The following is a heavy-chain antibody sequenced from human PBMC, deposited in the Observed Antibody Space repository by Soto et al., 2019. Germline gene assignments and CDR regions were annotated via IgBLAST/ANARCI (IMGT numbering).Heavy chain of an antibody. D-gene: IGHD6-13*01. CDR3: ARDLSHAWYGSFDY. CDR2: ITSGSTFI. V-gene: IGHV3-21*01. J-gene: IGHJ4*02. Sequence: EVQLVESGGGLVKPGGSLRLSCAASGFTFSTYTMNWVRLAPGKGLEWVSSITSGSTFIYYADSVKARFTISRDNAKNSLYLQMDGLRDEDTAVYYCARDLSHAWYGSFDYWGQGTLVTVSS. CDR1: GFTFSTYT.